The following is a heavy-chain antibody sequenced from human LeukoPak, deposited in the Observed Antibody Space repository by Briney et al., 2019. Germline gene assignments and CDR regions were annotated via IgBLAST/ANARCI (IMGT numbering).Heavy chain of an antibody. V-gene: IGHV3-23*01. CDR2: ISGSGGST. CDR1: GFTFSSYA. CDR3: AKDPGRPIFGDMDV. D-gene: IGHD3-9*01. Sequence: GESLRLSCAASGFTFSSYAMSWVRQAPGKGLEWVSAISGSGGSTYYADSVKGRFTISRDNSKNTLYLQMNSLRAEDTAVYYCAKDPGRPIFGDMDVWGKGTTVTVSS. J-gene: IGHJ6*03.